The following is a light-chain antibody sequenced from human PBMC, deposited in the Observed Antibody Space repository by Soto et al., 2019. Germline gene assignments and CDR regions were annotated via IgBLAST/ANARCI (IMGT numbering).Light chain of an antibody. Sequence: EIVLTQSPGTLSLSPGERATLSCRASRSVSASYLAWYQQKPGQAPRLLIYGASSRATGFPDRFSGSGSGTDFTLTISSLQSEDFTVYYCQQYNKWPLTFGQGTKVEIK. CDR2: GAS. V-gene: IGKV3-20*01. CDR3: QQYNKWPLT. J-gene: IGKJ1*01. CDR1: RSVSASY.